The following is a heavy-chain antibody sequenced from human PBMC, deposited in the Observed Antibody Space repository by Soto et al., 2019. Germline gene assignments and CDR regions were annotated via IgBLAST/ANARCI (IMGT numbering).Heavy chain of an antibody. CDR1: GYSFDKTG. V-gene: IGHV1-18*01. CDR2: ISGDTGDT. CDR3: ARDKGDFTFGP. Sequence: QVLLVQPGAEVKSPGASVNISCKGSGYSFDKTGSSWVRQAPGQGREWMEWISGDTGDTIYAQNFPGRLSVTTVTSTRTAYMELRRLTSDDPAMYYCARDKGDFTFGPWGQGSLVTVSS. D-gene: IGHD3-3*01. J-gene: IGHJ1*01.